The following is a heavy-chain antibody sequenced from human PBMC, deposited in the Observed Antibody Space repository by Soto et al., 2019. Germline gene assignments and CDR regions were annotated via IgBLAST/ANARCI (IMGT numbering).Heavy chain of an antibody. V-gene: IGHV3-9*01. D-gene: IGHD3-10*01. CDR1: GFTFDDYA. CDR3: ASSERGDIGHY. CDR2: ISWNSGSI. J-gene: IGHJ4*02. Sequence: GGSLRLSCAASGFTFDDYAMHWVRQAPGKGLEWVSGISWNSGSIGYADSVKGRFTISRDNAKNSLYLQMNSLRAEDTALYYCASSERGDIGHYWGQGTRVTVSS.